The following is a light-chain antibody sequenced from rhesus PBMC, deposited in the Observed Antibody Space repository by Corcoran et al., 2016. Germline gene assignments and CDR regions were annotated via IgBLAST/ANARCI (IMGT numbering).Light chain of an antibody. J-gene: IGKJ3*01. CDR3: QQGYATPFT. CDR2: KAS. CDR1: ENVNNY. V-gene: IGKV1-74*01. Sequence: DIQVTQSPSSLSASVGDRVPITCRASENVNNYLNWYQQKPGKAPKLLISKASTLQSGVPSRFSGSGSGTDYTFTISSLQPEDVASYYCQQGYATPFTFGPGTKLDIK.